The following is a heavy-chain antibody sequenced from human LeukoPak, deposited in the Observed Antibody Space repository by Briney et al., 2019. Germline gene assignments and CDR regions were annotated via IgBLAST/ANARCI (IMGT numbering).Heavy chain of an antibody. J-gene: IGHJ4*02. D-gene: IGHD3-3*01. CDR2: ISWDGGST. Sequence: GGSLRLSCAASGFTFDDYTMHWVRQAPGKGLEWVSLISWDGGSTYYADSVKGRFTIYRDNSKNTLYLQMNSLRGEDTAVYYCAKDPGKVWSGHDYWGQGTLVTVSS. CDR3: AKDPGKVWSGHDY. CDR1: GFTFDDYT. V-gene: IGHV3-43*01.